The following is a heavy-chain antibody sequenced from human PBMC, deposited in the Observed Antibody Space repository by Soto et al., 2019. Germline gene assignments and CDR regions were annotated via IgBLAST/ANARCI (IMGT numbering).Heavy chain of an antibody. J-gene: IGHJ4*02. Sequence: QVQLVQSGAEVKKPRSSVKVSCKASGGTFSSYAISWVRQAPGQGLAWMGGIIPIFGRANYAQKFQGRVTITGDESTSTADVELSSLRSEDTAVYYCAIRPDSSGYYLRFDYWGQGTLVTVS. CDR3: AIRPDSSGYYLRFDY. V-gene: IGHV1-69*01. CDR2: IIPIFGRA. CDR1: GGTFSSYA. D-gene: IGHD3-22*01.